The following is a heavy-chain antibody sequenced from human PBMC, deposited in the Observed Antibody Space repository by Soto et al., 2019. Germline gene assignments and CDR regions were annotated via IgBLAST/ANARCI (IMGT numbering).Heavy chain of an antibody. J-gene: IGHJ6*02. CDR3: ARQAVPAAMTNYYYYYGMDV. V-gene: IGHV1-8*01. CDR1: GYTFTSYD. D-gene: IGHD2-2*01. CDR2: MNPNSGNT. Sequence: ASVNVSCKTSGYTFTSYDINWGRQNTGQGLEWMGWMNPNSGNTGYAQKFQGRVTMTRNTSISTAYMELSSLRSEDTAVYYCARQAVPAAMTNYYYYYGMDVWGQGTTVTV.